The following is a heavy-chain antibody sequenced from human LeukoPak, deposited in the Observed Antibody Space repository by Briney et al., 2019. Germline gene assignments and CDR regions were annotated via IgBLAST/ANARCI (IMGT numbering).Heavy chain of an antibody. CDR1: GYTFSDYA. V-gene: IGHV1-2*02. J-gene: IGHJ4*02. D-gene: IGHD3-16*01. CDR2: INPNSGGT. Sequence: AASVKVSCKASGYTFSDYAIHWVRQAPGQGLEWMGWINPNSGGTNYAQKFQGRVTMTRDTSISTAYMELSRLRSDDTAVYYCARVRYRLAETYIDYWGQGTLVTVSS. CDR3: ARVRYRLAETYIDY.